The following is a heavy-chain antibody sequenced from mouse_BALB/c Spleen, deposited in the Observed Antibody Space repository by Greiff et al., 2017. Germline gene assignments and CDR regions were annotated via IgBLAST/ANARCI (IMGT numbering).Heavy chain of an antibody. CDR2: ILPGSGST. CDR1: GYTFSSYW. V-gene: IGHV1-9*01. CDR3: ARRGLLRLRNYAMDY. J-gene: IGHJ4*01. D-gene: IGHD1-2*01. Sequence: QVQLKESGAELMKPGASVKISCKATGYTFSSYWIEWVKQRPGHGLEWIGEILPGSGSTNYNEKFKGKATFTADTSSNTAYMQLSSLTSEDSAVYYCARRGLLRLRNYAMDYWGQGTSVTVSS.